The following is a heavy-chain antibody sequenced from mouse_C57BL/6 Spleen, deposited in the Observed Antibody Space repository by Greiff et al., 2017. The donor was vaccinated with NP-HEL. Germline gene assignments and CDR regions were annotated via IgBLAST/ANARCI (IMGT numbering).Heavy chain of an antibody. CDR1: GYTFTDYN. Sequence: VQLQQSGPELVKPGASVKIPCKASGYTFTDYNMDWVKQSHGKSLEWIGDINPNNGGTIYNQKFKGKATLTVDKSSSTAYMELRSLTSEDTAVYYCARVPYYYGSSYPFDYWGQGTTLTVSS. CDR2: INPNNGGT. V-gene: IGHV1-18*01. D-gene: IGHD1-1*01. CDR3: ARVPYYYGSSYPFDY. J-gene: IGHJ2*01.